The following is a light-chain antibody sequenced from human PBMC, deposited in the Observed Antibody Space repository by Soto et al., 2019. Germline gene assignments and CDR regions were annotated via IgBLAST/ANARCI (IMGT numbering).Light chain of an antibody. CDR3: QQSYSTPFT. CDR1: QSISSY. J-gene: IGKJ3*01. CDR2: AAS. Sequence: DIQMTQSPSSLSASVGERVTITCRASQSISSYLNWYQQKPGKAPKLLIYAASSLQSEVPSRFSGSGSGTDFTLTISSLQPEDFATYYCQQSYSTPFTFGPGTKVDIK. V-gene: IGKV1-39*01.